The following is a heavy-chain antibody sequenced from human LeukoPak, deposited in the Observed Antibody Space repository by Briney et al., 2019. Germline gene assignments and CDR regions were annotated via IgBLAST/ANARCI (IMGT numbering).Heavy chain of an antibody. CDR1: GGSISSGSYY. V-gene: IGHV4-61*02. J-gene: IGHJ5*02. CDR3: AREKISSGLGFDP. CDR2: IYTSGST. D-gene: IGHD6-19*01. Sequence: SETLSLTCTVSGGSISSGSYYWSWIRQPAGKGLEWIGRIYTSGSTNYNPSLKSRVTISVDTSKNQFSLKLSSVTAADTAVYYCAREKISSGLGFDPWGQGTLVTVSS.